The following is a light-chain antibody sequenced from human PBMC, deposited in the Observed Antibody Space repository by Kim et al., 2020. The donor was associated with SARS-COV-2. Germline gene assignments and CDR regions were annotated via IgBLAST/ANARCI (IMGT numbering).Light chain of an antibody. V-gene: IGLV7-46*01. CDR1: GGAVTSARC. J-gene: IGLJ3*02. CDR2: GTG. CDR3: LISHSDTRV. Sequence: VRRTCGASGGAVTSARCRYGFQEEPGQAPRTLSGGTGDSESGTPARFSGSLLGGRAALTLSGAQPEDEAEYYCLISHSDTRVFGGGTQLTVL.